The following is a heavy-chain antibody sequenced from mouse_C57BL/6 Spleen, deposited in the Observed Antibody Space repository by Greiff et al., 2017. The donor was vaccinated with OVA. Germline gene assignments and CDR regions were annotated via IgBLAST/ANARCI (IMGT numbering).Heavy chain of an antibody. CDR2: INPGSGGT. J-gene: IGHJ3*01. Sequence: QVTLKESGAELVRPGTSVKVSCKASGYAFTNYLIEWVKQRPGQGLEWIGVINPGSGGTNYNEKFKGKATLTADKSSSTAYMQLSSLTSEDSAVYFCARSPGGFAYWGQGTLVTVSA. CDR3: ARSPGGFAY. CDR1: GYAFTNYL. V-gene: IGHV1-54*01.